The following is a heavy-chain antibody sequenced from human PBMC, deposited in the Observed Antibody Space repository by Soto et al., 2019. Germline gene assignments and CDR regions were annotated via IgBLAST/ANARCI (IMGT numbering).Heavy chain of an antibody. D-gene: IGHD1-26*01. CDR1: GYTFTSYG. Sequence: QVQLVQSGAEVKKPGASVKVSCKASGYTFTSYGISWVRQAPGQGLEWMGWISAYNGNTNYAQKPQGRVTMTTDTSTSTAYLELRSLGSDDTAVYSCAACPASGSPGEGCYFDYWGQGTLVTVSS. J-gene: IGHJ4*02. V-gene: IGHV1-18*04. CDR2: ISAYNGNT. CDR3: AACPASGSPGEGCYFDY.